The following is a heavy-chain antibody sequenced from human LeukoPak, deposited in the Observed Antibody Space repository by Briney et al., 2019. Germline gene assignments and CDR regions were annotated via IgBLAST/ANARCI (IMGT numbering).Heavy chain of an antibody. D-gene: IGHD1-1*01. CDR3: ATATNRHGTFDY. CDR1: GYTLTELS. J-gene: IGHJ4*02. CDR2: FDPEDGET. Sequence: ASVKVSCKVSGYTLTELSMHWVRQAPGKGLEWMGGFDPEDGETTYAQKFQGRVTMTEDTSTDTAYMELSSLRSEDTAVYYCATATNRHGTFDYWGQGTLVTVSS. V-gene: IGHV1-24*01.